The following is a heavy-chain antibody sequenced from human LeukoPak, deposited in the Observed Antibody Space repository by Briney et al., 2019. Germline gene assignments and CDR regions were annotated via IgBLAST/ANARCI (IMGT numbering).Heavy chain of an antibody. CDR3: AKGGYGAVVGKGLDY. Sequence: GGSLRLSCAVSGFTFSSYGMSWVRQAPGKGLEWVSGISGSGVSTYYADSVKGRFTISRDNSKNTLYLQMNSLRAEDTALYYCAKGGYGAVVGKGLDYWGQGTLVTVSS. V-gene: IGHV3-23*01. CDR2: ISGSGVST. D-gene: IGHD2-15*01. CDR1: GFTFSSYG. J-gene: IGHJ4*02.